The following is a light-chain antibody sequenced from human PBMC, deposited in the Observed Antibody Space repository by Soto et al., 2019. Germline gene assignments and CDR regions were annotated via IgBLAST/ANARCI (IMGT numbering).Light chain of an antibody. Sequence: QSVLTQPASVSGSSGQSITISCTGTSSDVGGYNYVSWYQQHPGKAPKLMIYDVSNRPSGISNRFSGSKSGNTASLTISGLQAEDEADYYCSSYTGSSTYVFGTGTKVTVL. CDR3: SSYTGSSTYV. V-gene: IGLV2-14*01. CDR1: SSDVGGYNY. CDR2: DVS. J-gene: IGLJ1*01.